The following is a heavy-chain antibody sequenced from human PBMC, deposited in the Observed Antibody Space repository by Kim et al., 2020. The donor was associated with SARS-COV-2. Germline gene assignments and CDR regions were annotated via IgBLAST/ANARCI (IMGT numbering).Heavy chain of an antibody. CDR2: KK. V-gene: IGHV3-30*01. CDR3: ASNIVGAIDY. J-gene: IGHJ4*02. Sequence: KKYYADSGTGRFTISSDNSKNTLYLQMNSLRAEDTAVYSCASNIVGAIDYWGQGTLVTVSS. D-gene: IGHD1-26*01.